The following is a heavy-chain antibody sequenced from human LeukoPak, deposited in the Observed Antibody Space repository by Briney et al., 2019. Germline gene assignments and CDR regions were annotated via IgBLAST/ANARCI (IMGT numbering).Heavy chain of an antibody. J-gene: IGHJ1*01. D-gene: IGHD3-16*01. CDR1: GFTFSTYG. CDR2: IWYDGTDK. Sequence: PGGSLRLSCAASGFTFSTYGMHWVRQAPGKGLEWVAVIWYDGTDKYYADSVKGRFTISRDNSKNTLYLQMNSLRAEDTAVYYCARAGGMTSECFQHWGQGTLVTVSS. CDR3: ARAGGMTSECFQH. V-gene: IGHV3-33*01.